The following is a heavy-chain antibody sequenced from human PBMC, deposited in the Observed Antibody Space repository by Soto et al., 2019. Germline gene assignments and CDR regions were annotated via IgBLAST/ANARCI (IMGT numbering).Heavy chain of an antibody. CDR3: ATFSGYDYDNFDY. Sequence: QVQLQESGPGLVKPSETLSLTCTVTGGSVSSGSYYWSWIRQPPGKGLEWIGYIYYSGSTYYNPSLKSRVTISVDTSKNQFSLKLSSVTAADTAVYYCATFSGYDYDNFDYWGQGTLVTVSS. CDR2: IYYSGST. D-gene: IGHD5-12*01. CDR1: GGSVSSGSYY. J-gene: IGHJ4*02. V-gene: IGHV4-61*01.